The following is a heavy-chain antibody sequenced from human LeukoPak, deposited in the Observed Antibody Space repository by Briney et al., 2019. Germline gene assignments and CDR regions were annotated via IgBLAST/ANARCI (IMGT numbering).Heavy chain of an antibody. CDR1: GYTFTTYA. CDR3: ASCTYYYDSSGPGYYYGMDV. CDR2: INAGSGNT. Sequence: ASVKVSCKASGYTFTTYALHWVRQAPGQTLEWLGWINAGSGNTKYSQRFQGRVTIVRDTSASTAYMELSSLRSEDTAVYYCASCTYYYDSSGPGYYYGMDVWGQGTTVTVSS. V-gene: IGHV1-3*01. D-gene: IGHD3-22*01. J-gene: IGHJ6*02.